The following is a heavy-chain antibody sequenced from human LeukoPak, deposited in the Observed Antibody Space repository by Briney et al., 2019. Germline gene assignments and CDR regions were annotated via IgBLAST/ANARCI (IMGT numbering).Heavy chain of an antibody. CDR1: GGSISSYY. V-gene: IGHV4-59*01. Sequence: PSETLSLTCTVSGGSISSYYWSWIRQPPGKGLEWIGYIYYSGSTNYNPSLKSRVTISVDTSKNQFSLKLSSVTAADTAVYYCARVSGRNLNSALILGYWGQGTLVTVSS. J-gene: IGHJ4*02. CDR2: IYYSGST. CDR3: ARVSGRNLNSALILGY. D-gene: IGHD1-26*01.